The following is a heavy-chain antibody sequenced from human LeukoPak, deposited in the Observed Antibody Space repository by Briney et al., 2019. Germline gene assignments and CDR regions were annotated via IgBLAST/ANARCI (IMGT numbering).Heavy chain of an antibody. J-gene: IGHJ4*02. V-gene: IGHV3-23*01. CDR1: GFSFNSYG. D-gene: IGHD2-15*01. Sequence: PGGSLRLSCAASGFSFNSYGMNWVRQAPGKGLEWVSGVSGSGRSTYYADSVKGRFTISRDNSKNTLYLQMNGLRAEDTAVYYCARDIVVVVAAHFDYWGQGTLVTVSS. CDR3: ARDIVVVVAAHFDY. CDR2: VSGSGRST.